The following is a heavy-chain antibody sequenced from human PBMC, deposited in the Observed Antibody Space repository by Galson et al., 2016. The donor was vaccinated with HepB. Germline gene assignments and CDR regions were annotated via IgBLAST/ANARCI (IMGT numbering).Heavy chain of an antibody. V-gene: IGHV3-7*03. J-gene: IGHJ4*02. CDR1: GFTFSRSW. CDR3: ARASRTGDRYYFDY. CDR2: IKEDGSST. Sequence: SLRLSCAASGFTFSRSWMTWVRQAPGRGLGWLANIKEDGSSTNHVDSVKGRFTISRDNAKTSLYLQMNSLRAEDTAVYYCARASRTGDRYYFDYWGQGTLVTVSS. D-gene: IGHD1-1*01.